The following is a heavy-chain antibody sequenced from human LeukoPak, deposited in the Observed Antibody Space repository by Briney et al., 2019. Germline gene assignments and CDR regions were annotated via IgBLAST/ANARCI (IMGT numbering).Heavy chain of an antibody. D-gene: IGHD1-1*01. V-gene: IGHV4-38-2*01. J-gene: IGHJ4*02. CDR1: GYSISSGFY. Sequence: SETLSLTCAVSGYSISSGFYWGWIRQPPGKGLEWIGRIYHSGSTYYSPSLKSRVTISVDTSKNQFSLKLSSVTAADTAVYHCARARNWNDGVYFDYWGQGTLVTVSS. CDR3: ARARNWNDGVYFDY. CDR2: IYHSGST.